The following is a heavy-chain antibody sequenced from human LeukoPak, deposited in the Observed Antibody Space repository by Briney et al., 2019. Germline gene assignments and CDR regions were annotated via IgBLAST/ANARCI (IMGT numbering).Heavy chain of an antibody. J-gene: IGHJ4*02. Sequence: SETLSLTCTVSGGSISSYYWSWIRQPPGKGLEWIGYISGTTNYNTTLKSRLTMSVDTSKNQFSLRLSSVTAADTAVYYCAREDPLVAARGLDYWGQGTLVTVSS. D-gene: IGHD2-15*01. CDR3: AREDPLVAARGLDY. V-gene: IGHV4-59*12. CDR2: ISGTT. CDR1: GGSISSYY.